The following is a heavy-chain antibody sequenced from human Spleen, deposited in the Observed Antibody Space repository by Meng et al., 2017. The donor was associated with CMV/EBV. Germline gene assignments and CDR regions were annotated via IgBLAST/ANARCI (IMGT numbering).Heavy chain of an antibody. J-gene: IGHJ4*02. CDR2: ISTTSAYI. CDR1: GFTSSAYA. D-gene: IGHD1-7*01. V-gene: IGHV3-21*04. Sequence: GGSLRLSCAASGFTSSAYAMNWVRQAPGKGLEWVSSISTTSAYIYYADSLKGRFTISRDNAKNSLYLQMNSLRAEDTAVYYCAKPPRNYNSNWYTYSFAYWGQGTLVTVSS. CDR3: AKPPRNYNSNWYTYSFAY.